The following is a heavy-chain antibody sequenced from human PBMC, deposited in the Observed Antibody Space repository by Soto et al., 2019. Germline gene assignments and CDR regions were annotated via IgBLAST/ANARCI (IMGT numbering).Heavy chain of an antibody. V-gene: IGHV1-18*01. CDR1: GYTFTNFG. Sequence: QVQLVQSGAEVKKPGASVKVSCKASGYTFTNFGIRWVRQAPGQGLEWMGWISADNGNTNYAQNCQGRVTRNTDASTSTADMELRSLKSEDTAVYDCATGGTPIDYWGQGTLVTVSS. CDR2: ISADNGNT. CDR3: ATGGTPIDY. J-gene: IGHJ4*02. D-gene: IGHD3-16*01.